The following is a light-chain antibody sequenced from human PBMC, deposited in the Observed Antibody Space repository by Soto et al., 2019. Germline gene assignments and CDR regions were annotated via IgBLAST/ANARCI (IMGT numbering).Light chain of an antibody. V-gene: IGKV3-15*01. CDR1: QSVSRN. J-gene: IGKJ5*01. Sequence: EIVLTQSPPTLSVSPGERATLFCSASQSVSRNLAWYQQKPGQAPRLLIYGASTRAPSIPARFSGSGSGTDFTLTISSRQPEDYSVYYYQQHDKWSPCTFGQGTRVEIK. CDR2: GAS. CDR3: QQHDKWSPCT.